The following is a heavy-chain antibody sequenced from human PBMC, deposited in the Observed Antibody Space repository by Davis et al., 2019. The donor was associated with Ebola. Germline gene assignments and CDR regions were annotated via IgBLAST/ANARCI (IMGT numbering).Heavy chain of an antibody. CDR1: GFTFSSYG. V-gene: IGHV3-33*01. CDR2: IWYDGSNK. Sequence: GESLKISCAASGFTFSSYGMHWVRQAPGKGLEWVAVIWYDGSNKYYADSVKGRFTISRDNSKNTLYLQMNSLRAEDTAVYYCASESMYYFDYWGQGTLVTVSS. CDR3: ASESMYYFDY. J-gene: IGHJ4*02.